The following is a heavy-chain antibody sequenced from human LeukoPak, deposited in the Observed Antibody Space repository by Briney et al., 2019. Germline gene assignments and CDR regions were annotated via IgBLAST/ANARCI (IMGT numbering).Heavy chain of an antibody. V-gene: IGHV1-3*02. J-gene: IGHJ4*02. Sequence: ASVKVSCKASGYTFTTYTMHWVRQAPGQRLEWMGWSNAGNGNTKYSREFQGRVTITRDTSASTAYMELSSLRSEDMAVYYCARGVAAAGQYYLDYWGQGTLVTVSS. CDR1: GYTFTTYT. D-gene: IGHD6-13*01. CDR2: SNAGNGNT. CDR3: ARGVAAAGQYYLDY.